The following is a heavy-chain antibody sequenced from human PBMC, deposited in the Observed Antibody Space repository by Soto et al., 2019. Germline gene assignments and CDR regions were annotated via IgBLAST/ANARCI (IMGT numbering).Heavy chain of an antibody. CDR2: IIPIFGTA. Sequence: QVQLVQSGAEVKKPGSSVKVSCKASGGTFSSYAIGWVRQAPGQGLEWMGGIIPIFGTANYAQKFQGRVTITADESTSTDYMELSSLRSEDTAVYYCARGKYYDFWSGYYSGPFDYWGQGTLVTVSS. D-gene: IGHD3-3*01. CDR1: GGTFSSYA. V-gene: IGHV1-69*01. J-gene: IGHJ4*02. CDR3: ARGKYYDFWSGYYSGPFDY.